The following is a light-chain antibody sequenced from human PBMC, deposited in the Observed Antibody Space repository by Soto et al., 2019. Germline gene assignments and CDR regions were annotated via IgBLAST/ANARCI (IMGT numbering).Light chain of an antibody. V-gene: IGKV1-39*01. Sequence: DIQMTQSPSLLSASVGDRVTITCRASQSIGKHLNWYQQKPGKAPKFLIYGASTLQSGVPSRFTGSGSGTDFTLTVNSLQAEDFAIYYCQQSYSSPTTLGQGPRLET. J-gene: IGKJ5*01. CDR2: GAS. CDR3: QQSYSSPTT. CDR1: QSIGKH.